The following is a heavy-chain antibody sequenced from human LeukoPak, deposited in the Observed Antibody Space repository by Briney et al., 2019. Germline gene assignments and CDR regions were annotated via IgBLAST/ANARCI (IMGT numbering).Heavy chain of an antibody. CDR1: GGSLSGYY. J-gene: IGHJ3*02. Sequence: SETLSLTCTVSGGSLSGYYWNWIRQSPGKGLEWIAYISHNGSTNYNPSLKSRVTISVATSKNQFSLNLSSVTAADTAVYYCARDFLSKNAFDIWGQGTMVTVSS. V-gene: IGHV4-59*01. CDR2: ISHNGST. CDR3: ARDFLSKNAFDI.